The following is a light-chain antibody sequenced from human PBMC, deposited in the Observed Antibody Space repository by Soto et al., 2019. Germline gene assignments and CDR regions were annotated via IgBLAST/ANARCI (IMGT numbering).Light chain of an antibody. CDR1: SSDVGGYNY. CDR3: SSYTSSSAYV. V-gene: IGLV2-14*01. J-gene: IGLJ1*01. CDR2: EVS. Sequence: QSTVTQQASLSGSPGQSITISCTGTSSDVGGYNYVSWYQQHPGKAPKLMIYEVSNRPSGVSNRFSGSKSGNTASLTISGLQAEDEADYYCSSYTSSSAYVFGTGTKVTVL.